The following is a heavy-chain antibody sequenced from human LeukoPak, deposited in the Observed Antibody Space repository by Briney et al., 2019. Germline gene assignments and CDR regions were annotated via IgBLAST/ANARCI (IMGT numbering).Heavy chain of an antibody. V-gene: IGHV3-7*01. CDR2: IKQDGSEK. CDR1: GFTFSSYW. J-gene: IGHJ4*02. CDR3: AKDPSPTGILLWVY. D-gene: IGHD5-18*01. Sequence: GGSLRLSCAASGFTFSSYWMSWVRQAPGKGLEWVANIKQDGSEKYYVDSVKGRFTISRDNSKNTLYLQMNSLRAEDTAVYYCAKDPSPTGILLWVYWGQGTLVTVFS.